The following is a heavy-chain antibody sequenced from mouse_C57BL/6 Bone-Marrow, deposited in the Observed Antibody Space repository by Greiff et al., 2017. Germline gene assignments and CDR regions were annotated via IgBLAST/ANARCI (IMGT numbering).Heavy chain of an antibody. D-gene: IGHD2-4*01. CDR2: IRLKSDNYAT. CDR1: GFTFSNYW. Sequence: EVKVEESGGGLVQPGGSMKLSCVASGFTFSNYWMNWVRQSPEKGLEWVAQIRLKSDNYATHYAESVKGRFTISRDDSKSSVYLQMNNLRAEDTGIYYCTGRGLRRWGLDYWGQGTTLTVSS. J-gene: IGHJ2*01. CDR3: TGRGLRRWGLDY. V-gene: IGHV6-3*01.